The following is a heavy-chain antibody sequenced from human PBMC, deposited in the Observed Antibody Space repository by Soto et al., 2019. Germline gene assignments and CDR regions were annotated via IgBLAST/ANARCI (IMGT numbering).Heavy chain of an antibody. J-gene: IGHJ4*02. D-gene: IGHD4-17*01. Sequence: GSLRLSCAASGFTFSSYAMSWVRQAPGKGLEWVSGISGSGGSTYYADSVKGRFTISRDNSRKTLSLKMNSLRAEDTAIYYCAIDLNGDYNYWGQGILVTVSS. CDR1: GFTFSSYA. CDR2: ISGSGGST. V-gene: IGHV3-23*01. CDR3: AIDLNGDYNY.